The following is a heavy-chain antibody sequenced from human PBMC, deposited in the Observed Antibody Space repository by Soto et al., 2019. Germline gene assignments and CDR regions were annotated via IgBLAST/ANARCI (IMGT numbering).Heavy chain of an antibody. D-gene: IGHD3-9*01. CDR1: GFTFSSYA. J-gene: IGHJ4*02. CDR2: ISGSGGGI. CDR3: ARDEYYDTLTGSYDY. V-gene: IGHV3-23*01. Sequence: GGSLRLSCAASGFTFSSYAMSWVRQAPGRGLEWVSTISGSGGGIYYADSVKGRFTISRDNSKNTLDLQMNSLRAEDTAVYYCARDEYYDTLTGSYDYWGQGTLVTVSS.